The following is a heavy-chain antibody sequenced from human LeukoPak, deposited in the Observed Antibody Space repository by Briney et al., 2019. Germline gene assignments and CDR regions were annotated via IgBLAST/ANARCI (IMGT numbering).Heavy chain of an antibody. J-gene: IGHJ4*02. Sequence: GGSLRLSCAVSGFTFSSYWMHWVRQAPGKGLVWVSRIDRDGSRINYADSVKGRFSISRDNGKNTLFLQMNSLRAEDAAVYYCVRGNDYGGPHYWGQGTLVTVSS. CDR3: VRGNDYGGPHY. V-gene: IGHV3-74*01. D-gene: IGHD4-23*01. CDR2: IDRDGSRI. CDR1: GFTFSSYW.